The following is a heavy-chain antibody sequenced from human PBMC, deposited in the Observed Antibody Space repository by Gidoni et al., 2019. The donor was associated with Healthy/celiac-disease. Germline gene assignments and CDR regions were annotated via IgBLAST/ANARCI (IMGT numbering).Heavy chain of an antibody. Sequence: QVQLQESGPGLVKPSQTLSLTCTVSGYSISSVYYWGWIRQPPGKGLEWIGSIFHSGGTYYNPSLKSRVTILVDTSKNQFSLKLSSVTAADTAVYYCARVRDTMTECFQHWGQGTLVTVSS. J-gene: IGHJ1*01. CDR1: GYSISSVYY. D-gene: IGHD3-22*01. V-gene: IGHV4-38-2*02. CDR3: ARVRDTMTECFQH. CDR2: IFHSGGT.